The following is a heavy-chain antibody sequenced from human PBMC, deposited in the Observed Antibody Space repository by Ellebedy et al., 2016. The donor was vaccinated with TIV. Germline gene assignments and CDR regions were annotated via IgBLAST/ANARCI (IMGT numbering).Heavy chain of an antibody. CDR2: IIPIFGTA. CDR1: GGPFSSYA. J-gene: IGHJ2*01. D-gene: IGHD3-10*01. CDR3: ARSIRITMVRESPRGYFDL. Sequence: AASVKVSCKASGGPFSSYAISWVRQAPGQGLEWMGGIIPIFGTANSAQKFQGRVTITADESTSTAYMELSSLRSEDTAVYYCARSIRITMVRESPRGYFDLWGRGTLVTVSS. V-gene: IGHV1-69*13.